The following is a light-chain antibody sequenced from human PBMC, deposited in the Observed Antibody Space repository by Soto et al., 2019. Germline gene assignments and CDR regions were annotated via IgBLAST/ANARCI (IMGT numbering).Light chain of an antibody. CDR3: ASFRSGTILV. CDR1: RSDIGDSNF. J-gene: IGLJ1*01. CDR2: EVN. Sequence: QSALTQPASVSGSPGQSVTISCTGPRSDIGDSNFISWYQHSPGKAPRLLIYEVNNRPSGVSRRFSGSKAGNTASLTISGLLEDEEDAYLCASFRSGTILVSGSGTKVTV. V-gene: IGLV2-14*01.